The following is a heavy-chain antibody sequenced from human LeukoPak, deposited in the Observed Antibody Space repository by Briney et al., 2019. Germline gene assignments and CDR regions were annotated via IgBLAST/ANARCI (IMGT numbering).Heavy chain of an antibody. V-gene: IGHV3-20*04. CDR2: INWSGVRV. CDR3: ARTYDSTDY. D-gene: IGHD3-22*01. J-gene: IGHJ4*02. CDR1: GFTFDDYG. Sequence: PGGSLRLSCAASGFTFDDYGMSWARQVPGKGLEWVSGINWSGVRVGYGDSVKGRFTISRDNAKNSLYLQMNSLRADDTALYYCARTYDSTDYWGQGTLATVSS.